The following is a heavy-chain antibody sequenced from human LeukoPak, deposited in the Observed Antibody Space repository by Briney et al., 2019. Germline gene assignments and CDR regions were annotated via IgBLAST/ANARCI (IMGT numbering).Heavy chain of an antibody. Sequence: PSETLSLTCAVYGGSFSGYYWSWIRQPPGKGLEWIGKINHSGSTNYNPSLKSRVTISVDTSKNQFSLKVSSVTAADTAVYYCARDRQDDFWSGNGWFDPWGQGTLVTVSS. V-gene: IGHV4-34*01. J-gene: IGHJ5*02. CDR1: GGSFSGYY. D-gene: IGHD3-3*01. CDR3: ARDRQDDFWSGNGWFDP. CDR2: INHSGST.